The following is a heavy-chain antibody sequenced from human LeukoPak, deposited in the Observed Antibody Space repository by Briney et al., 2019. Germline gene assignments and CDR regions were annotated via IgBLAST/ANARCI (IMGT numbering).Heavy chain of an antibody. CDR2: ISVNGGST. CDR1: GFTFSTYA. V-gene: IGHV3-23*01. CDR3: AKGYIVRTIGDMDV. Sequence: PGGSLRLSCAASGFTFSTYAMSWVRQAPGKGLEWVSGISVNGGSTYYAGSVKGRSTISRDNSKNTLYLEMNSLRDEDTAVYYCAKGYIVRTIGDMDVWGQGTTVTVSS. J-gene: IGHJ6*02. D-gene: IGHD5-12*01.